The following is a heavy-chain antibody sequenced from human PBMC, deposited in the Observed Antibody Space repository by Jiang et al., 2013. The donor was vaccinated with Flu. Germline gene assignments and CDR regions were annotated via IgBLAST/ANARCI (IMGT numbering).Heavy chain of an antibody. J-gene: IGHJ4*02. CDR2: IYYSGST. Sequence: PGLVKPSETLSLTCTVSGGSISSYYWYWIRQPPGKGLEWIGYIYYSGSTSYNPSLKSRVTISLDTSKNQFSLKLSSVTAADTAVYYCARLQQWPTYYFDYWGQGTLVTVSS. CDR3: ARLQQWPTYYFDY. D-gene: IGHD6-19*01. CDR1: GGSISSYY. V-gene: IGHV4-59*08.